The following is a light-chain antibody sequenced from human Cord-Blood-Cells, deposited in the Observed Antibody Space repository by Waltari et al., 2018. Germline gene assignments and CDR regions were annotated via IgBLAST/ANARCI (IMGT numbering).Light chain of an antibody. Sequence: EIVLTQSPGTLSLSPGERATLSCRTSQSVSSTYLAWYQQKPGQAPRLLSYGASSRATGSPDRFSCSGSGTDFTLTISRREPEDFALYYCQQYGSSPPGFTFGPGTKVDIK. V-gene: IGKV3-20*01. J-gene: IGKJ3*01. CDR3: QQYGSSPPGFT. CDR1: QSVSSTY. CDR2: GAS.